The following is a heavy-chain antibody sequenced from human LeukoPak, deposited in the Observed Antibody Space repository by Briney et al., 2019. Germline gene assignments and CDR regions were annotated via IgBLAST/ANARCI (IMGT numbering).Heavy chain of an antibody. Sequence: GGSLRLSCAASEFTFSSYEMNWVRQAPGKGLEWVSYISSSGSTIYYADSVKGRFTISRDNAKNSLYLQMNSLRAEDTAVYYCARDQVVFDWLLTFDYWGQGTLVTVSS. J-gene: IGHJ4*02. CDR3: ARDQVVFDWLLTFDY. CDR2: ISSSGSTI. CDR1: EFTFSSYE. V-gene: IGHV3-48*03. D-gene: IGHD3-9*01.